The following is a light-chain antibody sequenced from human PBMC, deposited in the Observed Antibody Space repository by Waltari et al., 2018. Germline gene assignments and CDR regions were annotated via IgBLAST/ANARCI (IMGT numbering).Light chain of an antibody. CDR2: YDD. CDR3: AVWDDSLNGVV. J-gene: IGLJ2*01. V-gene: IGLV1-36*01. CDR1: VSNIRNKA. Sequence: QSVLTQPPSVSDAPRQRVTISCSGSVSNIRNKAGSWYQQLPGKAPKLLIYYDDLLPPGVSDRFSVSKSGTSASLAISGLQSDDEADYYCAVWDDSLNGVVFGGGTKLTVL.